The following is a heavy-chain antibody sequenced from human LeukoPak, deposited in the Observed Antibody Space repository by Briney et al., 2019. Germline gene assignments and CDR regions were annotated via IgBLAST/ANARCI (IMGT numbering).Heavy chain of an antibody. D-gene: IGHD6-6*01. V-gene: IGHV4-59*01. J-gene: IGHJ4*02. CDR3: ARTSPYSSSSPFDY. Sequence: SQTLSLTCTVSGGSFSNYYWTWIRQSPGRGLEWFVYIYYSGSTNYNPSLKSRVTISVDTSKNQFSLKLSSVTAADTAVYYCARTSPYSSSSPFDYWGQGTLVTVSS. CDR1: GGSFSNYY. CDR2: IYYSGST.